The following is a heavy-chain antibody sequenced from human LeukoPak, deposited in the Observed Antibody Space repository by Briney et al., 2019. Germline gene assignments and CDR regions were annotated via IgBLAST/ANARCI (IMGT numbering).Heavy chain of an antibody. D-gene: IGHD3-22*01. CDR2: IKQDGSEK. V-gene: IGHV3-7*03. Sequence: GGSLRLSCAASGFTFSSYWMSWVRQAPGKGLEWVANIKQDGSEKYYVDSVKGRFTISRDNAKNSLYLQMNSLRAEDTAVYYCAKVSYDSSGYYSGEDYWGQGTLVTVSS. J-gene: IGHJ4*02. CDR3: AKVSYDSSGYYSGEDY. CDR1: GFTFSSYW.